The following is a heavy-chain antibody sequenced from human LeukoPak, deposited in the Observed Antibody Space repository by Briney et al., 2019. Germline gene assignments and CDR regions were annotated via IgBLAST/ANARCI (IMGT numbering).Heavy chain of an antibody. Sequence: GASVTVSCKASGYTFTTYGVSWVRQAPGQGLEWMGWISVSSGNTNYTQKLQGRVTMTTDTSTATAYMELRSLRSDDTAIYYCARKTTIFDAHYGLDVWGQGTTVTVSS. CDR3: ARKTTIFDAHYGLDV. CDR2: ISVSSGNT. J-gene: IGHJ6*02. CDR1: GYTFTTYG. D-gene: IGHD3-3*01. V-gene: IGHV1-18*01.